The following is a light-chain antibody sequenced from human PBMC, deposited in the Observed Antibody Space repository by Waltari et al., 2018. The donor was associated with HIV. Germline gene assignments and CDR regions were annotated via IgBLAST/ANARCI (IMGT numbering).Light chain of an antibody. Sequence: QSVLTQSPSASGTPGQRVTISCSGGTSNIGSNSVSWYQQVPGTAPQLFMFSNCGRPAGVPDRCSGSKSGTSASLAISGLQSEDEADYYGATWDDTLDGPVCGGGTRLTVL. V-gene: IGLV1-44*01. CDR2: SNC. J-gene: IGLJ3*02. CDR3: ATWDDTLDGPV. CDR1: TSNIGSNS.